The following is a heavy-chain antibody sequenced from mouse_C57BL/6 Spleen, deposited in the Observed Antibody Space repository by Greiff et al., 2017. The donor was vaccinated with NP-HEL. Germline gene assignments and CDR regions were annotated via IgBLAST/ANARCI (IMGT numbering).Heavy chain of an antibody. Sequence: VQLQQPGAELVKPGASVKLSCKASGYTFTSYWMHWVKQRPGRGLEWIGRIDPNSGGTKYNEKFKSKATLTVDKPSSTAYMQLSSLTSEDSAVYYCASWGDYYYGSSDYWGQGTTLTGSS. CDR3: ASWGDYYYGSSDY. V-gene: IGHV1-72*01. CDR2: IDPNSGGT. D-gene: IGHD1-1*01. CDR1: GYTFTSYW. J-gene: IGHJ2*01.